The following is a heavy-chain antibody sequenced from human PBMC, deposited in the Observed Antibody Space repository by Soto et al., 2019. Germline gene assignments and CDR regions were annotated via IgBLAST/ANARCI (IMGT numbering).Heavy chain of an antibody. D-gene: IGHD1-7*01. J-gene: IGHJ6*03. Sequence: PSETLSLTCAVYGGSFSGYYWSWIRQPPGKGLEWIGEINHSGSTNYNPSLKSRVTISVDTSKNQFSLKLRSVTAADTAVYYCAGTTSLQWYYMDVWDKGTTVTVSS. CDR3: AGTTSLQWYYMDV. V-gene: IGHV4-34*01. CDR2: INHSGST. CDR1: GGSFSGYY.